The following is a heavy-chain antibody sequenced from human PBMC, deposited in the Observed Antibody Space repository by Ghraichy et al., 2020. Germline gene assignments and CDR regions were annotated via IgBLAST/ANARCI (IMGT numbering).Heavy chain of an antibody. CDR2: ISYEGRNK. CDR3: AKEEGPKVSAATNH. V-gene: IGHV3-30*18. D-gene: IGHD2-2*01. Sequence: AGSLRLSCAASGFTFSSYGMHWVRQAPGKGLEWVAVISYEGRNKYYADSVKGRFTISRDNTKNTLYWQMDSLRREDTAVYFCAKEEGPKVSAATNHWGHGARVTGSP. CDR1: GFTFSSYG. J-gene: IGHJ4*03.